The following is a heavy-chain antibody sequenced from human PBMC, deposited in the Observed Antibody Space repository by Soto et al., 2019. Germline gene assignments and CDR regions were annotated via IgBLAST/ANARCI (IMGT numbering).Heavy chain of an antibody. CDR3: ARKSSSWFYGMDV. D-gene: IGHD6-13*01. V-gene: IGHV3-30-3*01. CDR1: GFTFSSYA. CDR2: ISYDGSNK. Sequence: QVQLVESGGGVVQPGRSLRLSCAASGFTFSSYAMHWVRQAPGKGLEWVAVISYDGSNKYYADSVKGRFTISRDTSKNTLNLQMNSLRAEDTAVYYCARKSSSWFYGMDVWGQGTTVTVSS. J-gene: IGHJ6*02.